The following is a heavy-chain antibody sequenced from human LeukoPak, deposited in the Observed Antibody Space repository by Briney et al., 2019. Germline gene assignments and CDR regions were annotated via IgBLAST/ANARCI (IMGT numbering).Heavy chain of an antibody. Sequence: PGGSLRLSCAASGFTFSSYGMHWVRQAPGKGLEWVAVIWYDGSNKYYADSVKGRFTISRDNSKNTLYLQMNSLRAEDTAVYSCARGFLVPAAGPFDYWGQGTLVTVSS. D-gene: IGHD2-2*01. CDR1: GFTFSSYG. CDR2: IWYDGSNK. V-gene: IGHV3-33*01. CDR3: ARGFLVPAAGPFDY. J-gene: IGHJ4*02.